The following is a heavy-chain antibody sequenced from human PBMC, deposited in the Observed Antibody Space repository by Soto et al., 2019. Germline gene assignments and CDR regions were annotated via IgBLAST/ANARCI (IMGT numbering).Heavy chain of an antibody. J-gene: IGHJ5*02. CDR3: ARYYYDSSGHNWFDP. V-gene: IGHV3-33*01. Sequence: HPGGSLRLSCAASGFTFSSYGMHWVRQAPGKGLEWVAVIWYDGSNKYYADSVKGRFTISRDNSKNTLYLQMNSLRAEDTAVYYCARYYYDSSGHNWFDPWGQGTLVTISS. CDR1: GFTFSSYG. D-gene: IGHD3-22*01. CDR2: IWYDGSNK.